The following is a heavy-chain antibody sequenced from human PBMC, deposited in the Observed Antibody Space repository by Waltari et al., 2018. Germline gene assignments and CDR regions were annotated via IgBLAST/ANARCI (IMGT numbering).Heavy chain of an antibody. CDR2: FFNGGTT. CDR3: VRGAFES. CDR1: GGSISTTNYN. V-gene: IGHV4-39*07. J-gene: IGHJ4*02. Sequence: QVQLQESGPGLVKSSDTLSLTCTVSGGSISTTNYNWGWIRQPPGKGLGWIGSFFNGGTTFYNPSLKSRVTISVDRSKNRFSLYLHSVTATDSAVYYCVRGAFESWGQGTLVTVSS.